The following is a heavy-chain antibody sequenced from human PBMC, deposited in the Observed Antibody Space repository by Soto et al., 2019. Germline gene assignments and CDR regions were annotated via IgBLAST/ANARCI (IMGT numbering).Heavy chain of an antibody. CDR3: ARAYCSSTSCLRQSRVWYYGMDV. D-gene: IGHD2-2*01. CDR2: INPNSGGT. J-gene: IGHJ6*02. CDR1: GYTFTGYY. V-gene: IGHV1-2*02. Sequence: ASVKVSCKASGYTFTGYYMHWVRQAPGQGLEWMGWINPNSGGTNYAQKFQGRVTMTRDTSISTAYMELSRLRSDDTAVYYCARAYCSSTSCLRQSRVWYYGMDVWGQGTTVTVSS.